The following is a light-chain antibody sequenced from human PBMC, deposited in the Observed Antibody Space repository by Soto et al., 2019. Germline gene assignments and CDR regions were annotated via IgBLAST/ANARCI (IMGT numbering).Light chain of an antibody. CDR3: SSYTSTTTLL. J-gene: IGLJ1*01. Sequence: QSALTQPASVSGSPGQSITISCTGTSSDVGGYNYVSWYQQHPGKAPKLMIYEVSNRPSGVSNRFSGSKSGNTASLTISGLQAEDEAGYYCSSYTSTTTLLFGTGTKLTVL. CDR2: EVS. CDR1: SSDVGGYNY. V-gene: IGLV2-14*01.